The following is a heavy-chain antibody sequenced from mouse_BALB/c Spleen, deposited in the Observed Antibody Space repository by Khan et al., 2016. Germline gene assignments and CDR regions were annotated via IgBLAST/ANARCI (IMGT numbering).Heavy chain of an antibody. CDR1: GFTFSSYG. CDR2: INSDGGST. CDR3: ARRRDDGYYYAMDY. J-gene: IGHJ4*01. V-gene: IGHV5-6-3*01. D-gene: IGHD2-14*01. Sequence: EVELVESGGGLVQPGGSLKLSCAASGFTFSSYGMSWVRQTPDKRLELVATINSDGGSTYCPDSVKGRFTISRDNAKNTLYRQMSSLKSEDTAMYYCARRRDDGYYYAMDYWGQGTSVTVSS.